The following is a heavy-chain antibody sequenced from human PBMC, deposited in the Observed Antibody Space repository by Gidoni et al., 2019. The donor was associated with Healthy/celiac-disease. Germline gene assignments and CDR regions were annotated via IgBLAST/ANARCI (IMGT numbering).Heavy chain of an antibody. CDR1: GFTFTSSA. V-gene: IGHV1-58*01. D-gene: IGHD6-13*01. CDR2: IVVGSGNT. CDR3: AAQLRDSSSWFSYYYMDV. J-gene: IGHJ6*03. Sequence: QMQLVQSGPEVKKPGTSVKVSCKASGFTFTSSAVQWVRQARGQRLEWIGWIVVGSGNTNYAQKFQERVTITRDMSTSTAYMELSSLRSEDTAVYYCAAQLRDSSSWFSYYYMDVWGKGTTVTVSS.